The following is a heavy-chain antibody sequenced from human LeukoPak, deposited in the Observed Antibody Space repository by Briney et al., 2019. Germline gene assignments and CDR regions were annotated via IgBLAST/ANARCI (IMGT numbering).Heavy chain of an antibody. CDR3: ARGGNYYDSSGYPFDY. Sequence: SETLSLTCTVSGGSISSSSYYWGWIRQPPGKGLEWIGSIYYSGSTYYNPSLKSRVTISVDMSKNQFSLKLSSVTAADTAVYYCARGGNYYDSSGYPFDYWGQGTLVTVSS. D-gene: IGHD3-22*01. J-gene: IGHJ4*02. V-gene: IGHV4-39*07. CDR1: GGSISSSSYY. CDR2: IYYSGST.